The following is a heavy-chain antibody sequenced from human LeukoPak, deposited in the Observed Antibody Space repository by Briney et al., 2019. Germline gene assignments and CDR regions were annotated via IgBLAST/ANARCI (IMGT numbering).Heavy chain of an antibody. Sequence: PSETLSLTCAVYGGSFSGYYWSWIRPPPGKGLEWIGEINHSGSTNYNPSLKSRVTISVDTSKNQFSLKLSSVAAADTAVYYCARVLGYCSGGSCYDGNWLDPWGQGTLVTVSS. D-gene: IGHD2-15*01. V-gene: IGHV4-34*01. CDR3: ARVLGYCSGGSCYDGNWLDP. CDR2: INHSGST. CDR1: GGSFSGYY. J-gene: IGHJ5*02.